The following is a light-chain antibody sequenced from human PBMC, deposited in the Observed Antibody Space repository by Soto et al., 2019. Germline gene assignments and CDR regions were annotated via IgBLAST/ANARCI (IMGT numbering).Light chain of an antibody. Sequence: ESVLTQSPGTLSLSPGERATLSCRASHSVSSSYLAWYQQKPGQAPRLLIYGASSRATGIPDRFSGRRSGTNFTLTISRLEPEDSVVYYCQQYGSSAFTFGPGTKVDI. CDR2: GAS. V-gene: IGKV3-20*01. CDR1: HSVSSSY. CDR3: QQYGSSAFT. J-gene: IGKJ3*01.